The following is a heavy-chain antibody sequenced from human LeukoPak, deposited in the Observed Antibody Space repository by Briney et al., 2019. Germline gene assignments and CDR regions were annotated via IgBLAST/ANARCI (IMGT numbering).Heavy chain of an antibody. V-gene: IGHV3-48*04. CDR1: GFTFSTYS. CDR3: ARDGDDMAGGIIIGSYFDF. J-gene: IGHJ4*02. D-gene: IGHD3-10*01. Sequence: GSLRLSCAASGFTFSTYSMNWVRQAPGEGLEWVSYISSSSATKYYAASVQGRFTIFRDNAKKSLYLQMNSLGAEDTAVYYCARDGDDMAGGIIIGSYFDFWGQGTLVTVSS. CDR2: ISSSSATK.